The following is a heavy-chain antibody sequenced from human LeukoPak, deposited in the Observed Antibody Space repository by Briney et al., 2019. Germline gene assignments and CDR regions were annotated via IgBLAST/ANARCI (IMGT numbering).Heavy chain of an antibody. Sequence: ASVKVSCKASGNTFTTYYMHWVRQAPGQGLEWMGMINPSGGSTSYAQRFQGRVTMTRDMSTSTVYMELSSLRSEDTAVYYCARGANFYGYGNHDAFDMWGQGTMVTVSS. J-gene: IGHJ3*02. CDR1: GNTFTTYY. CDR2: INPSGGST. V-gene: IGHV1-46*01. CDR3: ARGANFYGYGNHDAFDM. D-gene: IGHD2/OR15-2a*01.